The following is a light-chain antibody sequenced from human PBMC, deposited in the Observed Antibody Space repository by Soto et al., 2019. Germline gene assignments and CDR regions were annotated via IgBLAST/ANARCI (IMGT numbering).Light chain of an antibody. CDR3: SSYSISTAYV. V-gene: IGLV2-14*01. J-gene: IGLJ1*01. CDR1: SSDVGGYDY. Sequence: QSVLTQPASVSGSPGQSITISCTGTSSDVGGYDYVSWYQLHPGKAPKLMVFEVSNRPSGVSYRFSGSKSGNTATLTISGLQAEDEADYFCSSYSISTAYVFATGTKSPS. CDR2: EVS.